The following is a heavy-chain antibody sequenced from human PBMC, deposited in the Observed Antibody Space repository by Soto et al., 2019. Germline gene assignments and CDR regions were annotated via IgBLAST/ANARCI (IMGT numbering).Heavy chain of an antibody. CDR3: ARDSGGYSYGRAYYYYGMDV. J-gene: IGHJ6*02. Sequence: QVQLQESGPGLVKPSQTLSLTCTVSGGSISSGGYYWSWIRQHPGKGLEWIGYIYYSGSTYYNPSLKCRVTISVDTSKNQFSLKLSSVTAADTAVYYCARDSGGYSYGRAYYYYGMDVWGQGTTVTVSS. V-gene: IGHV4-31*03. CDR2: IYYSGST. CDR1: GGSISSGGYY. D-gene: IGHD5-18*01.